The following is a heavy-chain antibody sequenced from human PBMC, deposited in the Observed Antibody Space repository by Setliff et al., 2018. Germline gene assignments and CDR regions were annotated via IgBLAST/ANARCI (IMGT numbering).Heavy chain of an antibody. Sequence: GGSLRLSCAASGFTFSSYAMTWVRQAPGQGLEWVSTISGSSVDTYYVDSVKGRFAISRDNSKNTLSLQMNSLRAEDTAVYYCAKDQCYGGSCYAPMYSLDYWGQGSLVTVSS. V-gene: IGHV3-23*01. CDR1: GFTFSSYA. J-gene: IGHJ4*02. CDR2: ISGSSVDT. D-gene: IGHD2-15*01. CDR3: AKDQCYGGSCYAPMYSLDY.